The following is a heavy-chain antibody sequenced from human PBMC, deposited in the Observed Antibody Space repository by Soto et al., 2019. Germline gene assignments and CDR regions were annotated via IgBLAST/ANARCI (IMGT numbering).Heavy chain of an antibody. J-gene: IGHJ4*02. Sequence: QLQLHESGSGLVKPSQTLSLTCTVSGASITSGGYYWSWIRQTPGKGLEWIGYINHLETTFYNPSFESRLSLSIDRAKNQFSLNLNSMSAADRAVYFCARGGGSDSFDYWGQGILVTVSS. D-gene: IGHD1-26*01. CDR1: GASITSGGYY. CDR2: INHLETT. CDR3: ARGGGSDSFDY. V-gene: IGHV4-30-2*01.